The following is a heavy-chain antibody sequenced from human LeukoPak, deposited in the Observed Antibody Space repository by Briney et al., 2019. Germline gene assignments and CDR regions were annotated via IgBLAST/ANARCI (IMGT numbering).Heavy chain of an antibody. CDR1: GFTFSSYA. V-gene: IGHV3-23*01. CDR2: ISGSGGST. D-gene: IGHD3-16*01. Sequence: GGSLRLSCAASGFTFSSYAMSWVRQAPGKGLEWVSAISGSGGSTYYADSVKGRFTISRDNSKNTLYLQMNSLRAEDTAVYYCAKDLTGMITFGGVIALCDYWGQGTLVTVSS. J-gene: IGHJ4*02. CDR3: AKDLTGMITFGGVIALCDY.